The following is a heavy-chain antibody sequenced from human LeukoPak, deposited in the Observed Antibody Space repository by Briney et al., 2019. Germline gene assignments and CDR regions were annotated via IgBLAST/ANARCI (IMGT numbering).Heavy chain of an antibody. CDR2: IYHSGST. Sequence: SQTLSLTCTVSGGSISSGGYYWSWIRQPPGKGLEWIGYIYHSGSTYYNPSLKSRVTISVDRSKNQFSLKLSSVTAADTAVYYCARDRDNWNDGFDYWGQGTLVTVSS. V-gene: IGHV4-30-2*01. J-gene: IGHJ4*02. CDR3: ARDRDNWNDGFDY. CDR1: GGSISSGGYY. D-gene: IGHD1-1*01.